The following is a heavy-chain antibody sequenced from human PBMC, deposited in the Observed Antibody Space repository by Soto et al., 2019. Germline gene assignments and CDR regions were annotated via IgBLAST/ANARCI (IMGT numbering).Heavy chain of an antibody. D-gene: IGHD3-16*01. Sequence: GWIRKSPGRGLEWIGSIYYTGSSYYNPSLKSRITVSVDTSKNQFSLNLTSVTAADTAVYYCARHGLTAYMAYYFDFWGQGTQVTVSS. J-gene: IGHJ4*02. CDR3: ARHGLTAYMAYYFDF. V-gene: IGHV4-39*01. CDR2: IYYTGSS.